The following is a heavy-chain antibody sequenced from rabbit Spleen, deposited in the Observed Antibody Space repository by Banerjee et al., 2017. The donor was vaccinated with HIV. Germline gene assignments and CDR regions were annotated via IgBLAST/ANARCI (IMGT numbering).Heavy chain of an antibody. CDR2: IDTGSSGFT. V-gene: IGHV1S40*01. D-gene: IGHD8-1*01. CDR3: ARDTGSSFSSYGMDL. Sequence: QSLEESGGDPVKPGASLTLTCIASGVSFSGDSYMCWVRQAPGKGLEWIVCIDTGSSGFTYSATWAKGRFTCSKTSSTTVTLQMTSLTVADTATYFCARDTGSSFSSYGMDLWGPGTLVTVS. J-gene: IGHJ6*01. CDR1: GVSFSGDSY.